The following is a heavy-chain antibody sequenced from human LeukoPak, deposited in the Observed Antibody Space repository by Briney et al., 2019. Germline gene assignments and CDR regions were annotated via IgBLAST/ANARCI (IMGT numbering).Heavy chain of an antibody. Sequence: GGSLRLSCAASGFTVSSNYMSWVRQAPGKGLEWVSVIYSGGSTYYADSVKGRFSISRDNSKNTLYVQMNSLRAEDTAVYYCAKDRPTPYFDYWGQGTLVTVSS. CDR1: GFTVSSNY. CDR2: IYSGGST. V-gene: IGHV3-53*05. J-gene: IGHJ4*02. CDR3: AKDRPTPYFDY.